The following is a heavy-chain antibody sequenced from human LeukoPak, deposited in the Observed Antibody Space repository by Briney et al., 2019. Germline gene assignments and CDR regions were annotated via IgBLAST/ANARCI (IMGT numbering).Heavy chain of an antibody. CDR1: GFTFSTYA. V-gene: IGHV3-23*01. CDR3: AKSYSSSSSAYQTD. Sequence: GGSLRLSCAASGFTFSTYAMSWVRQAPGKGLQLVSAISGSGASTYYVDSVKGRFTISRDNSRNTLYLQMNSLRAEDTAVYYCAKSYSSSSSAYQTDWGQGMLVTVSS. D-gene: IGHD6-13*01. J-gene: IGHJ4*02. CDR2: ISGSGAST.